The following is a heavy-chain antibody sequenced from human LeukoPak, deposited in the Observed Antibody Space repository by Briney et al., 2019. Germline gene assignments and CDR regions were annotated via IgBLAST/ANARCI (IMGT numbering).Heavy chain of an antibody. CDR2: INPNSGGT. J-gene: IGHJ5*02. CDR1: GYTFTGYY. CDR3: ARERGVRSVAGTRNWFDP. V-gene: IGHV1-2*02. Sequence: GASVKVSCKASGYTFTGYYMHWVRQAPGQGLEWMGWINPNSGGTNYAQKFQGRVTMTRDTSISTAYMELSRLRSDDTAVYYCARERGVRSVAGTRNWFDPWGQGTLVTVSS. D-gene: IGHD6-19*01.